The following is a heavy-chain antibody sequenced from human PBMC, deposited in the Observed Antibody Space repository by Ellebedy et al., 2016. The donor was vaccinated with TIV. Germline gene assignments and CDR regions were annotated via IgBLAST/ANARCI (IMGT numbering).Heavy chain of an antibody. CDR3: ERGEWLDY. Sequence: GESLKISCAASGFTFSSYAMRCVGRAPGKGLEWVSSISVSGSSTNAADSVKGRFTISRDNSKNTVFLQMNSLRADDTALYYCERGEWLDYWGQGTLVTVSS. CDR2: ISVSGSST. V-gene: IGHV3-23*01. CDR1: GFTFSSYA. J-gene: IGHJ4*02. D-gene: IGHD2-8*01.